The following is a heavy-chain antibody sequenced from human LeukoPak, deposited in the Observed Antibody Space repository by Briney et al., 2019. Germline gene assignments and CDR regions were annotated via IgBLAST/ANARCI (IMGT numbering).Heavy chain of an antibody. V-gene: IGHV3-30*04. CDR3: ARDQASGSYYKDYFDY. Sequence: GGSLRLSCAASGFTFSSYAMHWVRQAPGKGLEWVAVISYDGSNKYYADSVKGRFTVSRDNSKNTLYLQMNSLRAEDTAVYYCARDQASGSYYKDYFDYWGQGTLVTVSS. J-gene: IGHJ4*02. CDR2: ISYDGSNK. D-gene: IGHD1-26*01. CDR1: GFTFSSYA.